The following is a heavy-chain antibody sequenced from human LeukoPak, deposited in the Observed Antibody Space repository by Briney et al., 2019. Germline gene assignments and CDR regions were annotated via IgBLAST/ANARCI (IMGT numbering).Heavy chain of an antibody. D-gene: IGHD3-10*01. CDR1: GGSFSGYY. CDR2: IYYSGST. CDR3: ARDRFALDY. J-gene: IGHJ4*02. V-gene: IGHV4-59*01. Sequence: SETLSLTCAVYGGSFSGYYWSWIRQPPGKGLEWIGYIYYSGSTNYNPSLKSRVTISVDTSKNQFSLKLSSVTAADTAVYYCARDRFALDYWGQGTLVTVSS.